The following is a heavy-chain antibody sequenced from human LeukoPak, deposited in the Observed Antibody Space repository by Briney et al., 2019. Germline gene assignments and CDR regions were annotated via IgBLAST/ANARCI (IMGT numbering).Heavy chain of an antibody. CDR1: GGFISFYY. V-gene: IGHV4-59*01. Sequence: SETLSLTCTVSGGFISFYYWSWIRQPPGKGLEWIGYIYYSGSTNYNPSLKSRVTISVATSKNQFSLKLSSVTAADTAVYYCARGDYGSGSYYYDYWGQGTLVTVSS. CDR3: ARGDYGSGSYYYDY. CDR2: IYYSGST. D-gene: IGHD3-10*01. J-gene: IGHJ4*02.